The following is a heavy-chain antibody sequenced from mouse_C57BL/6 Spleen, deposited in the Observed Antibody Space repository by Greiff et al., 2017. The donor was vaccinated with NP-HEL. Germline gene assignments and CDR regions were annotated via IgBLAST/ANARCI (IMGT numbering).Heavy chain of an antibody. CDR3: ARGGYGSGYYAMDY. CDR2: ISDGGSYT. Sequence: EVKLVESGGGLVKPGGSLKLSCAASGFTFSSYAMSWVRQTPEKRLEWVATISDGGSYTYYPDNVKGRFTISRDNAKNNLYLQMSHLKSEDTAMYYCARGGYGSGYYAMDYWGQGTSVTVSS. D-gene: IGHD1-1*01. J-gene: IGHJ4*01. CDR1: GFTFSSYA. V-gene: IGHV5-4*03.